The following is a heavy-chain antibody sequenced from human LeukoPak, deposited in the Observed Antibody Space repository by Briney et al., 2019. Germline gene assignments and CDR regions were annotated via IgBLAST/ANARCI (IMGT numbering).Heavy chain of an antibody. V-gene: IGHV3-53*05. Sequence: HPGGSLRLSCAASGFTVSNNYMSWVRQAPGKGLEWVSVIYSGGSTYYSDSVKGRFTISRDNSKNTLYLQMNSLRAEDTAVYYCAKETLREAVTTDYWGQGTLVTVYS. CDR2: IYSGGST. CDR1: GFTVSNNY. D-gene: IGHD4-11*01. J-gene: IGHJ4*02. CDR3: AKETLREAVTTDY.